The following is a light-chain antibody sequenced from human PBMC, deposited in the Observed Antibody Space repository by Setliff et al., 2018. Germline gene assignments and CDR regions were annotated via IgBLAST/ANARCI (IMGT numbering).Light chain of an antibody. V-gene: IGLV2-14*03. J-gene: IGLJ2*01. CDR3: CSYAGRSTFRVI. CDR1: SSDIGGDNY. CDR2: DAS. Sequence: QSVLTQPASISGSLGQSITISCTGTSSDIGGDNYVSWYQQLPDKAPQLIIYDASSRPSGVSHRFSGSKSGYTASLTISGLQAGDEADYYCCSYAGRSTFRVIFGGGTKVTVL.